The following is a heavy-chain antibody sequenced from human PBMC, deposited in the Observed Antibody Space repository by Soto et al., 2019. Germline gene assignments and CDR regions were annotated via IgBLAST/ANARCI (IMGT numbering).Heavy chain of an antibody. CDR1: GGSISSSSYY. CDR2: IYYSGST. D-gene: IGHD4-17*01. CDR3: AREIIPLTTDWYFDL. Sequence: SETLSLTCTVSGGSISSSSYYWGWIRRPPGKGLEWIGSIYYSGSTYYNPSLKSRVTISVDTSKNQFSLRLSSVTAADTAVYFCAREIIPLTTDWYFDLWGRGTLVTVSS. V-gene: IGHV4-39*02. J-gene: IGHJ2*01.